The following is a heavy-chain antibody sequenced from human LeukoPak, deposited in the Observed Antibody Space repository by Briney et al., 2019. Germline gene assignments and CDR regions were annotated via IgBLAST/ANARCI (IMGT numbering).Heavy chain of an antibody. V-gene: IGHV5-51*01. Sequence: GESLKISCKASGYSFTSYWIGWVRQMPGKGLEWMGIIYPADSATRYSPSFQGQVTISVDKSISTAYLQWSSLKASDTAMYYCAKRNARFWFFDLWGRGTLVTVSS. CDR1: GYSFTSYW. J-gene: IGHJ2*01. CDR3: AKRNARFWFFDL. CDR2: IYPADSAT. D-gene: IGHD5-24*01.